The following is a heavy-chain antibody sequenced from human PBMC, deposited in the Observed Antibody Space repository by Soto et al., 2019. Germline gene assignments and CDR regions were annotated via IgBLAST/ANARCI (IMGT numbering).Heavy chain of an antibody. CDR3: ARGEISVDTFWSGYYFDY. CDR2: INPSGGST. D-gene: IGHD3-3*01. V-gene: IGHV1-46*03. J-gene: IGHJ4*02. CDR1: GYTFSNYY. Sequence: ASVKVSCKASGYTFSNYYIHWVRQVPGQGLEWMGIINPSGGSTSYAQKFQGRVTMTRDTSTSTVYMELSSLRSEDTAVYYCARGEISVDTFWSGYYFDYWGQGTLVTVSS.